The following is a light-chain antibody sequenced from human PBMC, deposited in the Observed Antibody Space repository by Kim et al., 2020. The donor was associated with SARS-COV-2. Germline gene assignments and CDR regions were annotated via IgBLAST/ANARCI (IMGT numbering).Light chain of an antibody. CDR2: QDS. CDR1: KLGDKY. Sequence: SYELTQPPSVSVSPGQTASITCSGDKLGDKYACWYQQKPGQSPVLVIYQDSKRPSGIPERFSGSNSGNTDTLTISGTQAMDEADYYCQAWDSSTWVFCGG. J-gene: IGLJ3*02. CDR3: QAWDSSTWV. V-gene: IGLV3-1*01.